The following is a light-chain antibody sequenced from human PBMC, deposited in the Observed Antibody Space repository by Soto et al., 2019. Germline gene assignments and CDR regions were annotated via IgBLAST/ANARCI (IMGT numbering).Light chain of an antibody. J-gene: IGLJ1*01. Sequence: QSVLTQPASVSGSPGQSITISCTGTTRDVGGYNFVSWYQHHPGEAPKLMIYEVSNRPSGVSHRFSASKSGNTASLTISGLQAEDEAYYYCSSYTTSSTLACVFGTGTKLTVL. CDR3: SSYTTSSTLACV. CDR2: EVS. CDR1: TRDVGGYNF. V-gene: IGLV2-14*01.